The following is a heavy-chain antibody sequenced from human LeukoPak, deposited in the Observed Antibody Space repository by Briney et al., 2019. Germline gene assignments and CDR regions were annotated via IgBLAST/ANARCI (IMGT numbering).Heavy chain of an antibody. Sequence: VASVKVSCKASGYTFTGYYIHWVRQAPGQGLEWLGRIDPNSGGTSYAHNFQGRVTMTRDTSISTAYMDLSSLRSDDTAVYYCARDSRVSGDYWGQGTLVTVSS. J-gene: IGHJ4*02. CDR3: ARDSRVSGDY. V-gene: IGHV1-2*06. D-gene: IGHD2-2*01. CDR2: IDPNSGGT. CDR1: GYTFTGYY.